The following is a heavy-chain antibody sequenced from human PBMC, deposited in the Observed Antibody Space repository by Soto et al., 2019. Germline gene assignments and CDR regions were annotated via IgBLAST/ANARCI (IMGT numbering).Heavy chain of an antibody. V-gene: IGHV4-39*06. D-gene: IGHD1-7*01. CDR1: GDSIGSTSYY. J-gene: IGHJ6*02. CDR3: AREGLTGTIGLYYYYGMDV. CDR2: IYYSGST. Sequence: SETLSLTCTVSGDSIGSTSYYSGWIRQPPGKGLEWIGSIYYSGSTYYSPSLKSRVTISVDTSKNQFPLKLSSVTAADTAVYYCAREGLTGTIGLYYYYGMDVWGQGTTVTVSS.